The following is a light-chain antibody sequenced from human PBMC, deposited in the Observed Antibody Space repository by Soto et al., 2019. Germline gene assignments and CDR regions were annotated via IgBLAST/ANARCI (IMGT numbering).Light chain of an antibody. V-gene: IGKV1-5*03. Sequence: DIQMTQSPSTLSASVGDRVTITCRASQSSNSWLAWYQQKPGKAPKLLIYKASSLESGVPSRFSGSGSGTEFTLTISSLQPDDFAAYYCQQYEIYPITVGQGTRLEIK. CDR1: QSSNSW. CDR3: QQYEIYPIT. CDR2: KAS. J-gene: IGKJ5*01.